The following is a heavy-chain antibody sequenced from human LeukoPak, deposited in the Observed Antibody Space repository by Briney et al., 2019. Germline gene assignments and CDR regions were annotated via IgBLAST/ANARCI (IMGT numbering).Heavy chain of an antibody. CDR2: IIPILGIA. CDR1: GGTFSSYA. V-gene: IGHV1-69*04. D-gene: IGHD6-13*01. J-gene: IGHJ4*02. CDR3: ARGGDTGYSSSWYLDG. Sequence: SVKVSCKASGGTFSSYAISWVRQAPGQGPEWMGRIIPILGIANYAQKFQGRVTITADKSTSTAYMELSSLRSEDTAVYYCARGGDTGYSSSWYLDGWGQGTLVTVSS.